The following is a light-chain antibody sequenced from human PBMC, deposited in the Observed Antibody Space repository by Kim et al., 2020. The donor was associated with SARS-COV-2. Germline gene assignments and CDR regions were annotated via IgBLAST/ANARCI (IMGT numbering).Light chain of an antibody. CDR1: SLRSYY. Sequence: VALGQTVRITCQGDSLRSYYATWYQQRPGQAPILVLYGKNNRPSGIPVRFSGSGSGNTASLTITGTQAGDEADYYCNSRDSNNNVVFGGGTQLTVL. CDR3: NSRDSNNNVV. V-gene: IGLV3-19*01. CDR2: GKN. J-gene: IGLJ3*02.